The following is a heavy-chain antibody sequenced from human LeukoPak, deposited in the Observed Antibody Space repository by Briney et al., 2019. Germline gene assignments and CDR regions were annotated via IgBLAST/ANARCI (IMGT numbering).Heavy chain of an antibody. V-gene: IGHV4-4*02. CDR3: ARHFRWPRNWFDP. Sequence: SETLSLTCAVSGGSISSSNWWSWVRQPPGKGLEWIGEIYHSGSTNYNPSLKSRVTISVDKSKNQFSLKLSSVTAADTAVYYCARHFRWPRNWFDPWGQGTLVTVSS. J-gene: IGHJ5*02. D-gene: IGHD3-3*02. CDR1: GGSISSSNW. CDR2: IYHSGST.